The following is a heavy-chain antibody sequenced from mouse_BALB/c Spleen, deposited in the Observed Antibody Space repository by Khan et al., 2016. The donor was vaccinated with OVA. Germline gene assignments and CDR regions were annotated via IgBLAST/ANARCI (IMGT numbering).Heavy chain of an antibody. Sequence: EVQLQESGPGLVKPSQSLSLTCTVSGYSITSDYAWNWIRQFPGNKLEWVGYITYSGSTSYTPSLKSRISITRDTYKNQFFLHLNSVTTEDTATYYCTGGRAYWGQGTLVTVSA. CDR1: GYSITSDYA. J-gene: IGHJ3*01. V-gene: IGHV3-2*02. CDR3: TGGRAY. D-gene: IGHD3-3*01. CDR2: ITYSGST.